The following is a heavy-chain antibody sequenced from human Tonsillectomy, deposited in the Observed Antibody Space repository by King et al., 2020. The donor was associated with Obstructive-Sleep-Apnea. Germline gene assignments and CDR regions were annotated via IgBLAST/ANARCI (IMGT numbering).Heavy chain of an antibody. V-gene: IGHV4-59*01. Sequence: QVQLQESGPGLVKPSETLSLTCTVSGGSISSYYWSWIRPPPGKGLDWIGYIYYSGSTNYNPSLKSRVTISVDTSKNQFSLKLSSVTAADTAVYYCAREAYSGSYIDYWGQGTLVTVSS. CDR1: GGSISSYY. D-gene: IGHD1-26*01. J-gene: IGHJ4*02. CDR2: IYYSGST. CDR3: AREAYSGSYIDY.